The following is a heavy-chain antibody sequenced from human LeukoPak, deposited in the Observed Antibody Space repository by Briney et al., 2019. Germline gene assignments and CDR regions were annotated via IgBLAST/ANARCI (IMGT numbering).Heavy chain of an antibody. Sequence: AGGSLRLSCAASGFTFSSYWMHWVRQAPGKGLVWVSRIQTDGSSTNYADSVKGRFTISRDDAKNTLYLQMNSLRAEDTAVYYCARDLSVTTAFDIWGQGTMVTVSS. CDR1: GFTFSSYW. V-gene: IGHV3-74*01. J-gene: IGHJ3*02. CDR2: IQTDGSST. D-gene: IGHD4-17*01. CDR3: ARDLSVTTAFDI.